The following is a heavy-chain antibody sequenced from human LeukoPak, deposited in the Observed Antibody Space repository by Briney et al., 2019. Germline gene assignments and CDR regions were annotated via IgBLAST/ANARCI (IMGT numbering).Heavy chain of an antibody. CDR3: ARDGGSGWYGSYAFDI. D-gene: IGHD6-19*01. Sequence: GGSLRLSCAASGFTFSSYWMSWVRLAPGKGLEWVANIKQDGSEKYYVDSVKGRFTISRDNAKNSLYLQMNSLRAEDTAVYYCARDGGSGWYGSYAFDIWGQGTMVTVSS. J-gene: IGHJ3*02. CDR2: IKQDGSEK. CDR1: GFTFSSYW. V-gene: IGHV3-7*01.